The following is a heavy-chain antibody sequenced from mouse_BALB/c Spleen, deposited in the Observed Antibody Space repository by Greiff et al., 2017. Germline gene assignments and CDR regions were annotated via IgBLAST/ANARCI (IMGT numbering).Heavy chain of an antibody. V-gene: IGHV1-7*01. CDR3: ARTGRLGQRGRDY. Sequence: QVQLQQSGAELVKPGASVKMSCKASGYTFTSYWMHWVKQRPGQGLEWIGYINPSTGYTEYNQKFKDKATLTADKSSSTAYMQLSSLTTEDSAVYYCARTGRLGQRGRDYWGQGTTLTVSS. J-gene: IGHJ2*01. CDR1: GYTFTSYW. CDR2: INPSTGYT. D-gene: IGHD3-2*01.